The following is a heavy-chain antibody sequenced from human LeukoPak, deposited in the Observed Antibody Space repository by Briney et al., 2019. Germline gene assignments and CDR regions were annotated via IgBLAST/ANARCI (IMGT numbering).Heavy chain of an antibody. CDR3: ASQASVDGNWPRHLVY. V-gene: IGHV4-39*01. CDR1: GGSISSSNYY. J-gene: IGHJ4*02. CDR2: IYYSGST. D-gene: IGHD6-19*01. Sequence: PSETLSLTCTVAGGSISSSNYYWGWIRQPPGKGLEWIGNIYYSGSTYYKPSLKTRVTISVDTSKKQFSLKLTSVTAADTAVYYCASQASVDGNWPRHLVYWREGSLVTVSS.